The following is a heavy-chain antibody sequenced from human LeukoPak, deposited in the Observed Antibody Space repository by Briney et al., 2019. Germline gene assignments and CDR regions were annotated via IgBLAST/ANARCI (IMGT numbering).Heavy chain of an antibody. J-gene: IGHJ4*02. CDR3: ARGIYGSGSSYLHY. D-gene: IGHD3-10*01. CDR2: IYYSGST. CDR1: GGSISSRDYY. Sequence: SETLSLTCTVSGGSISSRDYYWSWIRHPPGKGLEWIGYIYYSGSTYYNPSLKSRLTISIDTSKNQFSLRLSSVTAADTAVYYCARGIYGSGSSYLHYWGQGTLVTVSS. V-gene: IGHV4-30-4*01.